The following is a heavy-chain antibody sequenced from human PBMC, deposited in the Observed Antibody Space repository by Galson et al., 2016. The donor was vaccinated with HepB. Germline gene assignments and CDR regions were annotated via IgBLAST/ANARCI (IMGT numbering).Heavy chain of an antibody. CDR2: IGASGSSI. V-gene: IGHV3-48*02. D-gene: IGHD6-25*01. CDR3: ARADSSGSWDSVYFDY. J-gene: IGHJ4*02. CDR1: GFAFSSYT. Sequence: SLRLSCAASGFAFSSYTMNWVRQAPGQGLEWISYIGASGSSIYYADTVKGRFTISRDNATNSLYLQMNSLRDDETAVYYCARADSSGSWDSVYFDYWGQGTPVTVSS.